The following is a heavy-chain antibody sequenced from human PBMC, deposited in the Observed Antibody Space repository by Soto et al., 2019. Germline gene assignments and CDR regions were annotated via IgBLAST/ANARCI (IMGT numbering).Heavy chain of an antibody. J-gene: IGHJ5*02. Sequence: QVQLVQSGAEVKKPGASVKVSCKASGYTFTSYGISWVRQAPGQGLEWMGWISAYNGNTNYAQKLQGRVTMTTDTSXSXDYMELRSLRSDDTAVYYCARDALSSGLHPTNWFDPWGQGTLVTVSS. D-gene: IGHD3-22*01. CDR2: ISAYNGNT. CDR1: GYTFTSYG. V-gene: IGHV1-18*01. CDR3: ARDALSSGLHPTNWFDP.